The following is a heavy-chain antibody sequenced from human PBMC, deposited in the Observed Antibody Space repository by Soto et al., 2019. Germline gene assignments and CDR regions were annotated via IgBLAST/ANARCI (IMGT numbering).Heavy chain of an antibody. CDR2: ISTGGSTI. D-gene: IGHD6-13*01. V-gene: IGHV3-11*01. CDR3: ARGSPQLWQLFDN. J-gene: IGHJ4*02. CDR1: GFTFRAYY. Sequence: PGGSLRLSCTASGFTFRAYYMNWIRQAPGKGLEWVSYISTGGSTIFYADSVKGRFTISRDNDKNSLSLQMDSLRADGTGVYYCARGSPQLWQLFDNWGQGALVTVSS.